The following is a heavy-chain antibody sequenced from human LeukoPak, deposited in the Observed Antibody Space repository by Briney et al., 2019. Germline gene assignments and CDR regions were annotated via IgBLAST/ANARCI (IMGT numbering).Heavy chain of an antibody. CDR1: GNTFTSYD. CDR3: ARGLFEDIVASPHYGMDV. J-gene: IGHJ6*02. CDR2: MNPNSGNT. D-gene: IGHD5-12*01. Sequence: ASVKVSCKASGNTFTSYDINWVRQATGQGLEWMGWMNPNSGNTGYAQKFQGRVTMTRNTSISTAYMELSSLRSEDTAVYYCARGLFEDIVASPHYGMDVWGQGTTVTVSS. V-gene: IGHV1-8*01.